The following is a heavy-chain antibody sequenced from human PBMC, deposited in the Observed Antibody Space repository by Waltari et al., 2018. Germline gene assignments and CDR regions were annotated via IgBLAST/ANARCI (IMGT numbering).Heavy chain of an antibody. CDR1: GFTFGDYT. D-gene: IGHD1-26*01. Sequence: EVQLVESGGGLVQPGRSLGLSCRGSGFTFGDYTMSWVRQAPGKGLEWVGRIKSKAYGGTTEYAASVKGRFTISRDDSKSMAYLQMNSLETEDTAVYYCTRVLGWGANAYWGQGTLVTVSS. V-gene: IGHV3-49*04. J-gene: IGHJ4*02. CDR3: TRVLGWGANAY. CDR2: IKSKAYGGTT.